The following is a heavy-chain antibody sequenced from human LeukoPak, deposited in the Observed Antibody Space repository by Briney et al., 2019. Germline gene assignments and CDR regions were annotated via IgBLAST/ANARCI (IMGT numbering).Heavy chain of an antibody. V-gene: IGHV3-30*02. CDR3: AKAYTYDSSGYSPFDY. CDR2: IRYDGSNK. Sequence: GGSLRLSCAASGFTFSSYGMHWVRQAPGKGLEWVAFIRYDGSNKYYADSVKGRFTISRDNSKNTLYLQMNSLRAEDTAVYYCAKAYTYDSSGYSPFDYWGQGTLVTVSS. J-gene: IGHJ4*02. CDR1: GFTFSSYG. D-gene: IGHD3-22*01.